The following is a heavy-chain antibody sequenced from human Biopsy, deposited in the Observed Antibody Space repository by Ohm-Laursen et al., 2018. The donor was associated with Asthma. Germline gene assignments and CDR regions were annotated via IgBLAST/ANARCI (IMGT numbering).Heavy chain of an antibody. CDR2: INSVFGTT. D-gene: IGHD2-2*01. V-gene: IGHV1-69*13. CDR3: ARKAGSCISRTCYSLDF. CDR1: GGTFNTYV. J-gene: IGHJ4*02. Sequence: SVKVSCKSLGGTFNTYVIGWVRQAPGQGLEWMGGINSVFGTTTYPQKFQDRVTINADDSTSTVYMEVSSLRSEDTAVYYCARKAGSCISRTCYSLDFWGQGTLVTVSS.